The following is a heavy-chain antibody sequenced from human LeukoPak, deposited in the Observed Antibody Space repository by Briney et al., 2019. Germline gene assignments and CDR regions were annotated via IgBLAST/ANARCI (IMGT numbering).Heavy chain of an antibody. V-gene: IGHV3-21*01. CDR1: GFTFKNYG. D-gene: IGHD6-6*01. J-gene: IGHJ4*02. CDR2: ISPGGETP. CDR3: ARASIAARRDY. Sequence: PGGSLRLSCAASGFTFKNYGMNWVRQAPGKGLEWVSGISPGGETPYYTDSVKGRFTISRDNAKNSLYLQMNSLRAKDTAVYYCARASIAARRDYWGQGTLVTVSS.